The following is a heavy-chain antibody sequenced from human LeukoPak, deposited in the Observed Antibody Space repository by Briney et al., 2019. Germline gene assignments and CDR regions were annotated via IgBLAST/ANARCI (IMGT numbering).Heavy chain of an antibody. CDR2: KYTTGAI. D-gene: IGHD6-13*01. J-gene: IGHJ1*01. CDR1: GASISSGLYY. Sequence: SQTLSLTCTVSGASISSGLYYWSWIRQPAGRGLEWIGRKYTTGAINYNPSLESRVTISLDTSKNQFSLSLSSVTAADTAVYYCARDRGAGASYFHFWGQGTLVTVSS. CDR3: ARDRGAGASYFHF. V-gene: IGHV4-61*02.